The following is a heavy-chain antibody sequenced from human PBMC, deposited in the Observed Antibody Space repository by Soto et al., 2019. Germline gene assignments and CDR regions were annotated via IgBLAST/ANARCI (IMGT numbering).Heavy chain of an antibody. V-gene: IGHV3-30*18. CDR3: AKDLLPNTVTTCGS. D-gene: IGHD4-17*01. Sequence: QVQLVESGGGVVQPGRSLRLSCAASGFTFDSYGMHWVRQAPGKGLEWVAVISSDGNNKYYADSVKGRFTISRDNFNNTLYLQMSSLRADDTPVYYFAKDLLPNTVTTCGSWGQGTLVTVSS. J-gene: IGHJ5*02. CDR2: ISSDGNNK. CDR1: GFTFDSYG.